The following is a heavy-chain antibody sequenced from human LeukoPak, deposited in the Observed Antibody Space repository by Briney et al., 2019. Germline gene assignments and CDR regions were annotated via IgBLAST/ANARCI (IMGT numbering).Heavy chain of an antibody. D-gene: IGHD3-22*01. CDR2: SFSSGNT. Sequence: SETLSLTCTVSGGSISSGNYWWSWIRQLPGMGLEWIGHSFSSGNTHYNPSLKSRVTISVDTSKNQFSLSLSSVTAADTAVYYCARQVGSFTMMPWGQGSLVTVSS. CDR1: GGSISSGNYW. J-gene: IGHJ5*02. CDR3: ARQVGSFTMMP. V-gene: IGHV4-31*03.